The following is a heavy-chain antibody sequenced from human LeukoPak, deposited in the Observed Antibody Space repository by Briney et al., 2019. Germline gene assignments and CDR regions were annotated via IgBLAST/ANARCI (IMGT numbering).Heavy chain of an antibody. CDR2: INHSGST. V-gene: IGHV4-34*01. Sequence: PSETLSLTCTVSGGSISDFYWSWIRQPPGKGLEWIGEINHSGSTNYNPSLKSRVTISVDTSKNQFSLKLSSVTAADTAVYYCARDRRRQWLVRTAFDIWGQGAMVTVSS. CDR1: GGSISDFY. J-gene: IGHJ3*02. CDR3: ARDRRRQWLVRTAFDI. D-gene: IGHD6-19*01.